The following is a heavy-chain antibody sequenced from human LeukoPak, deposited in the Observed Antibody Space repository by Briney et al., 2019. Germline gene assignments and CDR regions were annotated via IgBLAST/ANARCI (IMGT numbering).Heavy chain of an antibody. D-gene: IGHD5-24*01. CDR1: GFTFSTYG. V-gene: IGHV3-23*01. J-gene: IGHJ4*02. CDR2: MSDSGTNT. CDR3: AKVSGYNLKNWYYFDY. Sequence: GGSLRLSCGASGFTFSTYGMTWVRQAPGKGLEWVSGMSDSGTNTYYADSVKGRFTISRDNSKNTLYLQMNSLRAEDTAVYYCAKVSGYNLKNWYYFDYWGQGTLVTVSS.